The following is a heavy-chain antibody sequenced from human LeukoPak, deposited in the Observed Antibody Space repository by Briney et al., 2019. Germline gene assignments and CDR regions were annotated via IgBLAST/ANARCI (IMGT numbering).Heavy chain of an antibody. J-gene: IGHJ5*02. Sequence: GASVKVSCKASGYTFTSYYMHWVRQAPGQGLEWMGIINPSGGSTSYAQKFQGRVTMTRDTSTSIVYMELSSLRSEDTAVYYCARGVLRFLERAYNWFDPWGQGTLVTVSS. CDR2: INPSGGST. V-gene: IGHV1-46*01. CDR1: GYTFTSYY. CDR3: ARGVLRFLERAYNWFDP. D-gene: IGHD3-3*01.